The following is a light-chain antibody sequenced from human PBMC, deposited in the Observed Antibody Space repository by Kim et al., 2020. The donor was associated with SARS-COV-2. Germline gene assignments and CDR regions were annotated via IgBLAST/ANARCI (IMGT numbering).Light chain of an antibody. CDR2: EDD. Sequence: NFMLSQPHSVSESLGKTVTISCTRSRGSIDDNYVQWYQQRPGGVPTTVIYEDDQRPSGVPDRFSGSIDKSSNSASLTISGLKPEDEADYYCQSYNRSIVVFGGGTQLTVL. V-gene: IGLV6-57*04. CDR3: QSYNRSIVV. CDR1: RGSIDDNY. J-gene: IGLJ2*01.